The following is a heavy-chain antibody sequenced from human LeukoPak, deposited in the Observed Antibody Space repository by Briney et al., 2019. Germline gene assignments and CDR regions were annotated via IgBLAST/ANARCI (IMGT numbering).Heavy chain of an antibody. CDR3: ARVEWFIPSVPFDY. CDR1: GFTFSSYW. Sequence: PGGSLRLSCAASGFTFSSYWMSWVRQAPGKGLEWVANIKQDGSEKYYVDSVKGRFTISRDNAKNSLYLQMNSLRAEDTAVYYCARVEWFIPSVPFDYWGQGTLVTVSS. V-gene: IGHV3-7*01. J-gene: IGHJ4*02. CDR2: IKQDGSEK. D-gene: IGHD3-3*01.